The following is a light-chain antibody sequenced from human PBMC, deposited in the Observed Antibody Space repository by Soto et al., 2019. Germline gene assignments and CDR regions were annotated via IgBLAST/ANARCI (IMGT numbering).Light chain of an antibody. CDR3: LQLNDRRFS. V-gene: IGKV1-9*01. CDR2: AAS. CDR1: QGNNSF. J-gene: IGKJ2*01. Sequence: IQLTQSPSSLSASVGDRVTISCRASQGNNSFVAWYQQKSGKAPKLLVYAASTLQSGVPSRFSGSGSGTDFTLTISSLQPEDFANYYCLQLNDRRFSFGQGTKLDIK.